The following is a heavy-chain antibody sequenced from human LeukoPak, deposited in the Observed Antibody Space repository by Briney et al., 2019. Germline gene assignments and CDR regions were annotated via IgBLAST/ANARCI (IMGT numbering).Heavy chain of an antibody. CDR1: GFTFGSYA. CDR3: AKAMGIAARKSTVDY. D-gene: IGHD6-6*01. V-gene: IGHV3-23*01. Sequence: GWSLRLSCASSGFTFGSYAMSWVRQAPGKGLEGVGVISGSGGTKHYADSVRGRFTISRDNPKNTLYLQMNSLRAEDTAVYYCAKAMGIAARKSTVDYWGQGTLVTVSS. CDR2: ISGSGGTK. J-gene: IGHJ4*02.